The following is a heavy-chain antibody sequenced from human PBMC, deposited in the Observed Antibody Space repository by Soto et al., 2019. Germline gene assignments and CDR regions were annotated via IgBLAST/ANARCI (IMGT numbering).Heavy chain of an antibody. Sequence: QAQLVQSGPEEKKPGASVKVSCKASGYIFTTYAMHWVRQAPGQRLEWMGWINVGNGNTKYAQSLQGRVTITRDTSESTAYMELTSLTSEDSAGYYCARSEGLLWSCNSCYYGFDHWGQGTLVTVSS. J-gene: IGHJ5*02. CDR2: INVGNGNT. V-gene: IGHV1-3*05. CDR1: GYIFTTYA. D-gene: IGHD2-15*01. CDR3: ARSEGLLWSCNSCYYGFDH.